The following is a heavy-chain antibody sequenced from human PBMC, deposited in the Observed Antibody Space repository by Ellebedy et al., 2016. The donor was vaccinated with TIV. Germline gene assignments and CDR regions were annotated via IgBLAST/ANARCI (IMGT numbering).Heavy chain of an antibody. Sequence: GESLKISXAASGFTFSSYAMSWVRQAPGKGLEWVSAISGSGGSTYYADSVKGRFTISRDNSKNTLYLQMNSLRAEDTAVYYCAKGWGNDVAYFDYWGQGTLVTVSS. CDR3: AKGWGNDVAYFDY. D-gene: IGHD1-1*01. V-gene: IGHV3-23*01. CDR1: GFTFSSYA. CDR2: ISGSGGST. J-gene: IGHJ4*02.